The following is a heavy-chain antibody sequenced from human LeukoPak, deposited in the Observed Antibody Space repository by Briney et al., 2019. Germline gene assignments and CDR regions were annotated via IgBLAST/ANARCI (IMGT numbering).Heavy chain of an antibody. Sequence: SETLSLTCTVSGGSISSYYWSWIRQPPGKGLEWIGYIYYSGSTNYNPSLKSRVTISVDTSKNQFSLKLSSVTAADTAVYYCARGREVVPAFFDYWGQGTLVTVSS. V-gene: IGHV4-59*12. J-gene: IGHJ4*02. CDR1: GGSISSYY. D-gene: IGHD2-2*01. CDR2: IYYSGST. CDR3: ARGREVVPAFFDY.